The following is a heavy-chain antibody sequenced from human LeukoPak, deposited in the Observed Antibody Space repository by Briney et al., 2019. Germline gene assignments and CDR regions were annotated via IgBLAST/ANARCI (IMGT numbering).Heavy chain of an antibody. D-gene: IGHD2-2*01. CDR2: IYHTGSA. CDR1: GYSFTSGHY. Sequence: SETLSLTCSVSGYSFTSGHYWGWIRQPPGKGLEWIANIYHTGSAHYNPSLKSRVIISVDTSNNQFSLKLSSVTAADAAVYYCARYCTSTTCILRGFDYWGQGTLVNVSS. CDR3: ARYCTSTTCILRGFDY. J-gene: IGHJ4*02. V-gene: IGHV4-38-2*01.